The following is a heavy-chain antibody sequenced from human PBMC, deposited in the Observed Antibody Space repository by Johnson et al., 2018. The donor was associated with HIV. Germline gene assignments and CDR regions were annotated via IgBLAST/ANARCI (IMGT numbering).Heavy chain of an antibody. J-gene: IGHJ3*02. Sequence: QVLLVESGGGVVRPGGSLRLSCAASGFTFSSYGMHWVRQAPGKGLEWVAVISYDGSNKYYADSVKGRFTISRDNSKNTLYLQMNSLRAEDTAVYYCARDPPARSQYNSPPLAFYIWGQGTMVTVSS. D-gene: IGHD1-14*01. V-gene: IGHV3-30*03. CDR2: ISYDGSNK. CDR1: GFTFSSYG. CDR3: ARDPPARSQYNSPPLAFYI.